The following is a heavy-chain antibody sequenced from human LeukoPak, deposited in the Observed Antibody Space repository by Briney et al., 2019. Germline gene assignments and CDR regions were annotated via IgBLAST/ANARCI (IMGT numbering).Heavy chain of an antibody. CDR2: IKKKTDGGTI. CDR1: GFSFSNAW. D-gene: IGHD2-15*01. Sequence: GGSLRLSCAATGFSFSNAWMSWVRQAPGKWLEWVGRIKKKTDGGTIDYAAPVKGRFTISRDDSTNTLFLQMSSLTTEDTAVYYCATDVSSYCSGGFCFLSYWGQGALVTVSS. CDR3: ATDVSSYCSGGFCFLSY. V-gene: IGHV3-15*01. J-gene: IGHJ4*02.